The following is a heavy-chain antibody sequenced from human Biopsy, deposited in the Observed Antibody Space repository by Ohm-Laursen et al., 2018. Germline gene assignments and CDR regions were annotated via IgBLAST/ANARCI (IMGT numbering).Heavy chain of an antibody. Sequence: PSETLSLTCTVSGGSISSGGSYWSWIRQRPGKGLEWIGYIFNSANTYYNPSPKNLITISGDTSKNQFSLKLNSVTAADTAVYYCARGDYFDSNGYFWFDPWGQGTLVTVSS. J-gene: IGHJ5*02. CDR2: IFNSANT. D-gene: IGHD3-22*01. V-gene: IGHV4-31*01. CDR1: GGSISSGGSY. CDR3: ARGDYFDSNGYFWFDP.